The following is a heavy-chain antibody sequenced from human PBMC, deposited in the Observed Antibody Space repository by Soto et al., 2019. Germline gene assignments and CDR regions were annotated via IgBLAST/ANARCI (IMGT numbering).Heavy chain of an antibody. J-gene: IGHJ6*02. V-gene: IGHV4-31*03. D-gene: IGHD3-10*01. CDR2: IYYSGST. CDR3: ARDPRGVRVVSRPHYYHYRLAV. CDR1: GGSISSGGYY. Sequence: PSETLSLTCTVSGGSISSGGYYWSWIRQHPGRGLEWIGYIYYSGSTYYNPSLKSRVTISVDTSKNQFSLKLSSVTAADTAVYYCARDPRGVRVVSRPHYYHYRLAVCGQGSSVPVSS.